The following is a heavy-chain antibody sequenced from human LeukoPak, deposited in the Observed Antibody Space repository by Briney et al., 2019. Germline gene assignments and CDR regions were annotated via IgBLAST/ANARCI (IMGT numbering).Heavy chain of an antibody. CDR2: IYGSGST. CDR1: GGSISRYF. J-gene: IGHJ4*02. V-gene: IGHV4-59*06. CDR3: ARWGFTRYCSGGSCYGGDY. D-gene: IGHD2-15*01. Sequence: PSETLSLTCSVSGGSISRYFWSWIRQPPGKGLEWIGFIYGSGSTYYKSSLKSRVTISVGTSKHQFSLKLTSVTAADTAVYYCARWGFTRYCSGGSCYGGDYWGQGTLVTVSS.